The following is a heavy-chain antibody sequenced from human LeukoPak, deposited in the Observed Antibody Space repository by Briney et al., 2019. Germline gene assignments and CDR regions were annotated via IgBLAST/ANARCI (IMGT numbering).Heavy chain of an antibody. CDR1: GGSISSYY. D-gene: IGHD6-13*01. J-gene: IGHJ5*02. CDR3: AGHRGSSWYPPNWFDP. Sequence: SETLSLTCTVSGGSISSYYWSWIRQPPGKGLEWIGYIYYSGSTNYNPSLKSRVTMSVDTSKNQFSLKLSSVTAADTAVYYCAGHRGSSWYPPNWFDPWGQGTLVTVSS. V-gene: IGHV4-59*08. CDR2: IYYSGST.